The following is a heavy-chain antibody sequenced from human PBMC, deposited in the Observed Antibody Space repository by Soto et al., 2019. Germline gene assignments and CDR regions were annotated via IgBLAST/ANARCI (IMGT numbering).Heavy chain of an antibody. J-gene: IGHJ4*02. CDR1: GFTFSNAW. CDR2: IKSKTDGGTT. Sequence: GGSLRLSCAASGFTFSNAWMSWVRQAPGKGLEWVGRIKSKTDGGTTDYAAPVKGRFTISRDDSKNTLYLQMNSLKTEDTAVYYCTTAPIRYNWNDPEWYFDYWGQGTLVTVS. CDR3: TTAPIRYNWNDPEWYFDY. D-gene: IGHD1-1*01. V-gene: IGHV3-15*01.